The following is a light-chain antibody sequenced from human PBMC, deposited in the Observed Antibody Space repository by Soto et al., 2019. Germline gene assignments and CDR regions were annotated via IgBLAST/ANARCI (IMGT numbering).Light chain of an antibody. J-gene: IGLJ2*01. CDR3: TAWDDNLNAVV. CDR2: ANN. CDR1: GSNIGTFY. V-gene: IGLV1-47*02. Sequence: QSVLTQSPSTSATAQQGVSISCSGGGSNIGTFYVSWDQHVPGTAPRLLIYANNQRPSGVPDRFSGSKSGTSASLAISGLWSEDEAYYYCTAWDDNLNAVVFGGGTKVTVL.